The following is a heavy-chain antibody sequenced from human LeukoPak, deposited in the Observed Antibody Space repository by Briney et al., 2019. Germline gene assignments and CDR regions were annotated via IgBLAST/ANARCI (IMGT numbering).Heavy chain of an antibody. V-gene: IGHV4-59*08. CDR2: IYYSGST. CDR3: ARHPLYDSSGYYYAAFDI. CDR1: GGSISSYY. D-gene: IGHD3-22*01. Sequence: PSETLSLTCTVSGGSISSYYWSWIRQPPGKGLEWIGYIYYSGSTNYNPSLKSRVTISVDTSKNQFSLKLSSVTAADTAVYYCARHPLYDSSGYYYAAFDIWGQGTMVTVSS. J-gene: IGHJ3*02.